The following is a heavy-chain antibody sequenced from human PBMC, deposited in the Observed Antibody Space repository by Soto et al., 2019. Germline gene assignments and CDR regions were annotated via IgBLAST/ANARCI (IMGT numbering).Heavy chain of an antibody. V-gene: IGHV3-9*01. CDR3: AKGDTRDS. CDR1: GFTFDSFA. D-gene: IGHD5-18*01. CDR2: ISWNSATI. J-gene: IGHJ4*02. Sequence: DVELVESGGGLVQPGRSLRLSCAASGFTFDSFAMQWIRQVPGKGLEWVSSISWNSATIAYADSVKGRFTISRDNANNVVYLQVNSLRAEDTAFYYCAKGDTRDSWGQGTLVTVSS.